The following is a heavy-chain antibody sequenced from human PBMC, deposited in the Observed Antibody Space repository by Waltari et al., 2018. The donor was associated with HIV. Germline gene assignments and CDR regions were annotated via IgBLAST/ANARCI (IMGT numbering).Heavy chain of an antibody. J-gene: IGHJ4*02. CDR3: ARDRGGSSSLVLDS. Sequence: QVQLVESGGGVVQPGRSLRLSCASSGLTFKNYGMHWVRQARGKGLEWVAVIWYDGSNKYYADSVKGRFTISRDNSKNRLYLQMNSLRAEDTAVYYCARDRGGSSSLVLDSWGQGTLVTVSS. CDR1: GLTFKNYG. CDR2: IWYDGSNK. D-gene: IGHD6-6*01. V-gene: IGHV3-33*01.